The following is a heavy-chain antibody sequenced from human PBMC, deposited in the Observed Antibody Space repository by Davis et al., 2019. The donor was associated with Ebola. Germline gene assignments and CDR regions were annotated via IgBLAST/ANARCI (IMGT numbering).Heavy chain of an antibody. V-gene: IGHV5-51*01. CDR3: ARHRRAAGYFDY. Sequence: GESLKISCKASGYSFTNFWIGWVRQMPGNGLEWMWIIFPSDSYTRYSPSFRGRVTISADKSISTAYLQWSSLKASDTAMYYCARHRRAAGYFDYWGQGTLVTVSS. CDR1: GYSFTNFW. CDR2: IFPSDSYT. D-gene: IGHD6-13*01. J-gene: IGHJ4*02.